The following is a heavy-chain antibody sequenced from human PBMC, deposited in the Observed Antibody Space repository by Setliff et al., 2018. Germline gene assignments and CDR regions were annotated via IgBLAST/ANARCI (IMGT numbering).Heavy chain of an antibody. V-gene: IGHV4-61*09. Sequence: SETLSLTCTVSGGSITSGSYAWSWIRQPAGQGLEWIGHFYTGGSPNYNPSLKSRVTISVDTSKNQFSLKLTSVTAADTAVYYCARGYCSSPSCFFAGWFDPWGQGTLVTVSS. D-gene: IGHD2-2*01. CDR2: FYTGGSP. CDR1: GGSITSGSYA. CDR3: ARGYCSSPSCFFAGWFDP. J-gene: IGHJ5*02.